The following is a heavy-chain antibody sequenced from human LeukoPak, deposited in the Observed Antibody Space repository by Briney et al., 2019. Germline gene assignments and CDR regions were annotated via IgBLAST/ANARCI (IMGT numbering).Heavy chain of an antibody. CDR1: GYSFTSYW. D-gene: IGHD2-21*02. CDR2: IYPGDSDT. V-gene: IGHV5-51*01. J-gene: IGHJ5*02. Sequence: GASLTLSFTGSGYSFTSYWIGWGRQMPGKGLEWMGIIYPGDSDTRYSPSFQGQVTISADKSISTAYLQWSSLKASDTAMYYCARRAYCGGDCSNWFGPWGQGTLVTVSS. CDR3: ARRAYCGGDCSNWFGP.